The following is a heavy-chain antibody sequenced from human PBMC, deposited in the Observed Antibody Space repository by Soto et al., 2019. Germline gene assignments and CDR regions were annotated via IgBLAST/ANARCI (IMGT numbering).Heavy chain of an antibody. CDR1: GGSISSSSYY. Sequence: SETLSLTCTVSGGSISSSSYYWGWIRQPPGKGLEWIGSIYYSGSTYYNPSLKSRVTISVDTSKNQFSLKLSSVTAADTAVYYCARHRGTLTGYYAFDIWGQGTMVTVSS. V-gene: IGHV4-39*01. CDR3: ARHRGTLTGYYAFDI. J-gene: IGHJ3*02. CDR2: IYYSGST. D-gene: IGHD3-9*01.